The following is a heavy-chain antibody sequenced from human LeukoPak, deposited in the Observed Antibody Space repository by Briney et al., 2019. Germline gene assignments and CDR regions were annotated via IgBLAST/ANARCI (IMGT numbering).Heavy chain of an antibody. V-gene: IGHV3-30*18. J-gene: IGHJ4*02. CDR3: AKDYSNYEVDY. CDR1: GFTVSSNY. CDR2: ISYDGSNK. Sequence: GGSLRLSCAASGFTVSSNYMSWVRQAPGKGLEWVAVISYDGSNKYYADSVKGRFTISRDNSKNTLYLQMNSLRAEDTAVYYCAKDYSNYEVDYWGQGTLVTVSS. D-gene: IGHD4-11*01.